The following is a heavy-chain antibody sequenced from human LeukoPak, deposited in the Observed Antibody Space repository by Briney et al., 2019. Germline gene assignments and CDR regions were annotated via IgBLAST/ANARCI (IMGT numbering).Heavy chain of an antibody. V-gene: IGHV1-2*02. Sequence: ASVKVSCKASGYTFTGYYMHWGRQAPGQGLEWMGWINPNSGGTNYAQKFQGRVTMTRDTSISTAYMELSRLRSDDTAVYYCARDLGYCSSTSCPYFDYWGQGTLVTVSS. CDR2: INPNSGGT. CDR1: GYTFTGYY. J-gene: IGHJ4*02. CDR3: ARDLGYCSSTSCPYFDY. D-gene: IGHD2-2*01.